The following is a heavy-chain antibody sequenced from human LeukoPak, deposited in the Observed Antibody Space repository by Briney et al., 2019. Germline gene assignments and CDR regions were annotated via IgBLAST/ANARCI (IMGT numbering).Heavy chain of an antibody. CDR3: ARDQGPTIAVARLAFDI. Sequence: SETLSLTCAVYGGSFSGYYWSWIRQPPGKGLEWIGEINHSGSTNYNPSLKSRVTISVDTSKNQFSLKLYSVTAADTAVYYCARDQGPTIAVARLAFDIWGQGTMVTVSS. J-gene: IGHJ3*02. V-gene: IGHV4-34*01. D-gene: IGHD6-19*01. CDR2: INHSGST. CDR1: GGSFSGYY.